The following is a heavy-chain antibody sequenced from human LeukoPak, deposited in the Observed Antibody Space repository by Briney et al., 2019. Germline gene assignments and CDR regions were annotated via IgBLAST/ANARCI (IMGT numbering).Heavy chain of an antibody. CDR3: ARASSGWYAAY. J-gene: IGHJ4*02. V-gene: IGHV1-18*04. CDR1: GYTFTSYG. D-gene: IGHD6-19*01. CDR2: ISAYNGNT. Sequence: ASVKVSCKASGYTFTSYGISWVRQAPGQGLEWMGWISAYNGNTNYAQKLPGRVTMTTDTSTSTAYMELRSLRSDYTAVYYCARASSGWYAAYWGQGTLVTVSS.